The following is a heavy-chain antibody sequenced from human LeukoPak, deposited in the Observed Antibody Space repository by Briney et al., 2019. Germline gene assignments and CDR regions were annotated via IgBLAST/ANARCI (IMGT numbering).Heavy chain of an antibody. CDR3: ASKRWLQSSFDY. CDR2: INSDGSST. D-gene: IGHD5-24*01. J-gene: IGHJ4*02. V-gene: IGHV3-74*01. CDR1: GFTLSSYW. Sequence: PGGSLRLSCAASGFTLSSYWMHWVRQTPGKGLVWVSRINSDGSSTSYADSVKGRFTISRDNAKNTVYLQMNSLRAEDTAVYYCASKRWLQSSFDYWGQGTLVTVSS.